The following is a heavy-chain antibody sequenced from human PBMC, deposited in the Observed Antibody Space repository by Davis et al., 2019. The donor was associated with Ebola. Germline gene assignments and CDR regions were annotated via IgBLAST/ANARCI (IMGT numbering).Heavy chain of an antibody. V-gene: IGHV3-23*01. CDR2: ISGSGGST. Sequence: GESLKISCAASGFTFSDYYMSWIRQAPGKRLEWVSAISGSGGSTYYADSVKGRFTISRDNSKNTLYLQMNSLRDEDTARYYCAKGVHTDYWGRGTVVTVSS. CDR3: AKGVHTDY. CDR1: GFTFSDYY. J-gene: IGHJ4*02.